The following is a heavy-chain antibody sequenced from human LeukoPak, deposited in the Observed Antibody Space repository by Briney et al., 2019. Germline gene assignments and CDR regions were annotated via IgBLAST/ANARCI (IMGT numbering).Heavy chain of an antibody. CDR1: GFTFSSYW. V-gene: IGHV3-7*01. CDR3: ATSIHPTASVDQ. J-gene: IGHJ4*02. CDR2: IKEDGSEK. Sequence: PGGSLRLSCAASGFTFSSYWMSWVRQAPGKGLEWVANIKEDGSEKYYVDSVKGRFTIPTDKAKNSVYLQMNSLRVEDTALYYCATSIHPTASVDQWGQGTLVTVSS.